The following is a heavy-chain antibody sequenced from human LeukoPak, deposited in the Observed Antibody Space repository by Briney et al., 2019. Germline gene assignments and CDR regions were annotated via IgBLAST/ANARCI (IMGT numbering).Heavy chain of an antibody. Sequence: SQTLSLTCTVSGGSISSGGYYWSWIRQHPGKGLEWIGYIYYSGSTYYNPSLKSRVTISVDTSKNQFSLKLSSVTAADTAVYYCAREGVVVPRGPGISRNTSYYYYMDVWGKGTTVTVSS. CDR3: AREGVVVPRGPGISRNTSYYYYMDV. J-gene: IGHJ6*03. CDR2: IYYSGST. CDR1: GGSISSGGYY. D-gene: IGHD2-2*01. V-gene: IGHV4-31*03.